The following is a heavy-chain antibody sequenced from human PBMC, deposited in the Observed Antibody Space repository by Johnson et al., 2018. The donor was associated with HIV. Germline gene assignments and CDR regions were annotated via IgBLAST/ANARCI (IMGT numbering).Heavy chain of an antibody. CDR3: AYGYSSSWGGLRHAFDI. J-gene: IGHJ3*02. V-gene: IGHV3-30*04. Sequence: VQLVESGGGLVQPGGSLRLSCAASGFTFSSYAMHWVRQAPGKGLEWVAVISYDGSNKYYADSVKGRFTISRDNSKNTLYLQMNSLRAEDTAVYYCAYGYSSSWGGLRHAFDIWRQGTMVTVSS. D-gene: IGHD6-13*01. CDR2: ISYDGSNK. CDR1: GFTFSSYA.